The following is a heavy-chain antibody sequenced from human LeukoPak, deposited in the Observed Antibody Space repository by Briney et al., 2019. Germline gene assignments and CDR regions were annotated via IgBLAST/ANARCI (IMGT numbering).Heavy chain of an antibody. V-gene: IGHV4-59*01. CDR2: IYYSGST. J-gene: IGHJ4*02. CDR3: ARGGDSSGYYYPNFDY. D-gene: IGHD3-22*01. Sequence: TSETLSLTCTVSGGSISSYYWSWIRQPPGKGLEWIGYIYYSGSTNYNPSLKSRVTISVDTSKNQFSLKLSSVTAADTAVYYCARGGDSSGYYYPNFDYWGQGTLVTVSS. CDR1: GGSISSYY.